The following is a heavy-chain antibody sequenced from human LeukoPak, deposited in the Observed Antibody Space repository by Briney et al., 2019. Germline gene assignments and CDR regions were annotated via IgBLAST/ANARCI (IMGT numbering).Heavy chain of an antibody. D-gene: IGHD3-10*01. V-gene: IGHV1-18*01. CDR1: GYTFTSYG. CDR2: ISAYNGNT. CDR3: AAITMVRGVTKFDY. J-gene: IGHJ4*02. Sequence: GAPVKVSCKASGYTFTSYGISWVRQAPGQGLEWMGWISAYNGNTNYAQKLQGRVTMTTDTSTSTAYMELRSLRSDDTAVYYCAAITMVRGVTKFDYWGQGTLVTVSS.